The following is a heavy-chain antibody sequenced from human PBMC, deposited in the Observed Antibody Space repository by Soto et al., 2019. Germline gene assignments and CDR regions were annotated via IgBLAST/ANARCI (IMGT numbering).Heavy chain of an antibody. J-gene: IGHJ3*01. CDR1: GYTFTSYY. CDR3: ARGDRGGFDL. D-gene: IGHD3-10*01. Sequence: GASVKVSCKASGYTFTSYYMHWVRQAPGQGLEWMGIINPSGGSTSYAQKFQGRVTMTRNTVSLQMSSLRAEDTAIYYCARGDRGGFDLWGHGTMVTVSS. CDR2: INPSGGST. V-gene: IGHV1-46*01.